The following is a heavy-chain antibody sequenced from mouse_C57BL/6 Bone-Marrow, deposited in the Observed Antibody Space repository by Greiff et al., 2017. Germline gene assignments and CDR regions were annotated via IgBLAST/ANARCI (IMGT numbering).Heavy chain of an antibody. V-gene: IGHV5-6*01. CDR1: GFTFSSYG. CDR3: ARRGIYYYGRGFAY. CDR2: ISSGGSYT. D-gene: IGHD1-1*01. J-gene: IGHJ3*01. Sequence: EVQWVESGGDLVKPGGSLKLSCAASGFTFSSYGMSWVRQTPDKRLEWVATISSGGSYTYYPDSVKGRFTISRDNAKNTLYLQMSSLKSEDTAMYYCARRGIYYYGRGFAYWGQGTLVTVSA.